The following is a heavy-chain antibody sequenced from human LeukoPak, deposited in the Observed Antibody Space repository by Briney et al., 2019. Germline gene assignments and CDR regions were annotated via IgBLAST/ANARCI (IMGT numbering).Heavy chain of an antibody. J-gene: IGHJ5*02. D-gene: IGHD3-22*01. Sequence: GGSLRLSCVASGFTFSSYSMNWVRQAPGKGLEWVSYISSSSSSISYADSVKGRFTISRDNSKNTLFLQMNSLRAEDTALYYCAKGSSGYFADLWGQGTLVTVSS. CDR1: GFTFSSYS. CDR2: ISSSSSSI. CDR3: AKGSSGYFADL. V-gene: IGHV3-48*01.